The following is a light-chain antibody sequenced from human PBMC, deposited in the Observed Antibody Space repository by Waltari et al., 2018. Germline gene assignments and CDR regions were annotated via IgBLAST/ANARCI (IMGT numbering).Light chain of an antibody. V-gene: IGLV2-14*03. CDR3: ASYTNTNTII. CDR2: DVT. CDR1: ITAIAYYTF. J-gene: IGLJ2*01. Sequence: QSALTQPPSVSGSRAQSIPFCCTGPITAIAYYTFFSWYQQLPGKAPRLIIFDVTRWPSGVSHRFAGSKSGSAASLTISGLQAEDEADYYCASYTNTNTIIFGEGTKVAVL.